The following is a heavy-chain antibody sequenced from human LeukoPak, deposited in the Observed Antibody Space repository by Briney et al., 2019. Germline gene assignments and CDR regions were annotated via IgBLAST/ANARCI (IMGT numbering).Heavy chain of an antibody. CDR2: INPNSGGT. D-gene: IGHD3-10*01. J-gene: IGHJ4*02. CDR3: ARGGGMVRGVIGY. Sequence: GASVKVSCKASGYTFTGYYMHWVRQAPGQGLEWMGWINPNSGGTNYAQKFQGRVTMTRDTSISTAYMELSRLRSDDTAVYSCARGGGMVRGVIGYWGQGTLVTVSS. V-gene: IGHV1-2*02. CDR1: GYTFTGYY.